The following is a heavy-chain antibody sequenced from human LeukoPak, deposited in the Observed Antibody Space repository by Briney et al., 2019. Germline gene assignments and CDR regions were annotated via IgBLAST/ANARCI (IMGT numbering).Heavy chain of an antibody. CDR3: ARDPSTITMVRGVIIPDAFDI. Sequence: GGSLRLSCAASGFTFSSYAMHWVRQAPGKGLEYVSAISSNGGSTYYANSVKGRFTISRDNSKNTLYLQMGSLRAEDMAVYYCARDPSTITMVRGVIIPDAFDIWGQGTMATVSS. CDR2: ISSNGGST. CDR1: GFTFSSYA. J-gene: IGHJ3*02. D-gene: IGHD3-10*01. V-gene: IGHV3-64*01.